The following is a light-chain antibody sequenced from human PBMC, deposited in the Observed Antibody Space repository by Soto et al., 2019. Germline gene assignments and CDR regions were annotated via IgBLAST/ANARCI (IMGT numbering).Light chain of an antibody. Sequence: EVVMAQSTATLSVSPGDRAPLSCSASQRVSSNFACYQQKPGQAPGLLIYGEYTRAAGSTARFSGSGCGTELTLTISSLQSEDVAVYYCQQYYDWPITFGQGTRLDIK. CDR3: QQYYDWPIT. CDR1: QRVSSN. CDR2: GEY. V-gene: IGKV3-15*01. J-gene: IGKJ5*01.